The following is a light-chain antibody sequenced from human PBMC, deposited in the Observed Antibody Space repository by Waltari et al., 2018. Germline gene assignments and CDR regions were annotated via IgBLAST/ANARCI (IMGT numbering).Light chain of an antibody. Sequence: QSVLTQPPSASGTPGQRATISCSGSSSTLGSNTVNWYQQLPGTAPKLLIYSNNQRPSGVPDRFSGSKSGTSASLAISGLQSEDEADYYCAAWDDSLNGRVFGGGTKLTVL. J-gene: IGLJ3*02. CDR1: SSTLGSNT. CDR2: SNN. V-gene: IGLV1-44*01. CDR3: AAWDDSLNGRV.